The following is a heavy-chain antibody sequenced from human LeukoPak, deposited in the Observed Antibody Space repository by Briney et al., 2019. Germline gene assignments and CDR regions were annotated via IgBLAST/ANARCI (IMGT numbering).Heavy chain of an antibody. V-gene: IGHV4-59*08. CDR1: GGSISSYY. D-gene: IGHD3-3*01. CDR2: IYYSGST. CDR3: ARRGYDFWSGYSKDGMDV. J-gene: IGHJ6*02. Sequence: PSETLSLTCTVSGGSISSYYWSWIRQPPGKGLEWIGYIYYSGSTNYNPSLKSRVTISVDTSKNQFSLKLSSVTAADTAVYYCARRGYDFWSGYSKDGMDVWGQGTTVTVPS.